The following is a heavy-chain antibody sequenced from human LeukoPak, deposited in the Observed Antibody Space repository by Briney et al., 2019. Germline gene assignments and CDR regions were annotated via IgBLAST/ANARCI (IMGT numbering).Heavy chain of an antibody. Sequence: GGSLRLSCAASGFTFSHYAMSWVRQAPGKGLEWVSVIYSGGSTYYADSVKGRFTISRDNSKNTLYLQMNSLRAEDTAVYYCAREHRSGWDQAWFDPWGQGTLVTVSS. CDR3: AREHRSGWDQAWFDP. V-gene: IGHV3-53*01. CDR2: IYSGGST. CDR1: GFTFSHYA. D-gene: IGHD6-19*01. J-gene: IGHJ5*02.